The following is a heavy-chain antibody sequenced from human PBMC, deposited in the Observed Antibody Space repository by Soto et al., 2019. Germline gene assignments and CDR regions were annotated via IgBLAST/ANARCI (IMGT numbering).Heavy chain of an antibody. Sequence: GASVKVSCKASGGTFSSYTISWVRQAPGQGLEWMGRIIPILGIANYAQKFQGRVTITADKSTSTAYMELSSLRSEDTAVYYCASYCSGGSCSVAYWGQGTLVTV. V-gene: IGHV1-69*02. CDR3: ASYCSGGSCSVAY. CDR1: GGTFSSYT. D-gene: IGHD2-15*01. CDR2: IIPILGIA. J-gene: IGHJ4*02.